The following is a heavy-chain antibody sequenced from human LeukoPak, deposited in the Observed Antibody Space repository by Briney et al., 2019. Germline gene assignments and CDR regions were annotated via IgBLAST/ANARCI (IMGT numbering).Heavy chain of an antibody. CDR1: GGSFSGYY. Sequence: SETLSLTCAVYGGSFSGYYWSWIRQPPGKGLEWIGEINHSGSTNYNPSLKSRVTISVDTSKNQFSLKLSSVTAADTAVYYCARGRESIVVVVAAKRAFDYWGQGTLVTVSS. CDR3: ARGRESIVVVVAAKRAFDY. D-gene: IGHD2-15*01. CDR2: INHSGST. V-gene: IGHV4-34*01. J-gene: IGHJ4*02.